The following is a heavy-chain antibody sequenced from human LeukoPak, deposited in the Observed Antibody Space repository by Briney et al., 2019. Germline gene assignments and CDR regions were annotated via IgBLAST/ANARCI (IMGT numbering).Heavy chain of an antibody. V-gene: IGHV4-59*01. Sequence: SETLSLTCTVSGGSISSYYWSWLRQPPGKGLEWIGYIYYSGSTNYNPSLKSRVTISVDTSKNQFSLKLSSVTAADTAVYYCARVISSLNTYYYYYGMDVWGQGTTVTVSS. J-gene: IGHJ6*02. CDR3: ARVISSLNTYYYYYGMDV. CDR2: IYYSGST. D-gene: IGHD3-10*01. CDR1: GGSISSYY.